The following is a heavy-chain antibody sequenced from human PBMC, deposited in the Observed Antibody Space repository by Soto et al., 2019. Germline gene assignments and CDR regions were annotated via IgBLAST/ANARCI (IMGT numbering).Heavy chain of an antibody. D-gene: IGHD3-9*01. V-gene: IGHV1-69*13. CDR2: IIPIFGTA. J-gene: IGHJ6*02. CDR1: GGTFSSYA. Sequence: VKVSCKASGGTFSSYAISWVRQAPGQRLEWMGGIIPIFGTANYAQKFQGRVTITADESTSTAYMELSSLRSEDTAVYYCARVTYDILTGYYSMARYYGMDVWGQGTTVTVSS. CDR3: ARVTYDILTGYYSMARYYGMDV.